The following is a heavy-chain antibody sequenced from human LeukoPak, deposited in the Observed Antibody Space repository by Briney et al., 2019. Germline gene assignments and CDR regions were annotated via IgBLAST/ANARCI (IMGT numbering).Heavy chain of an antibody. D-gene: IGHD5-12*01. CDR1: GFTFSSYW. CDR2: IKQDGSEK. Sequence: GGSLRLSCAASGFTFSSYWTSWVRQAPGKGLEWVANIKQDGSEKYYVDSVKGRFTISRDNAKNSLYLQMNSLRAEDTAVYYCARAVYSGYGDYWGQGTLVTVSS. CDR3: ARAVYSGYGDY. V-gene: IGHV3-7*01. J-gene: IGHJ4*02.